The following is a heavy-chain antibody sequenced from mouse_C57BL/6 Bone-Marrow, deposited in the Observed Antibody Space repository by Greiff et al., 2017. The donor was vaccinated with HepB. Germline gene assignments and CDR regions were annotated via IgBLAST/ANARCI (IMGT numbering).Heavy chain of an antibody. CDR1: GYTFTSYG. CDR2: IYPRSGNT. CDR3: ARPNWDVGDAMDY. V-gene: IGHV1-81*01. Sequence: VQRVESGAELARPGASVKLSCKASGYTFTSYGISWVKQRTGQGLEWIGEIYPRSGNTYYNEKFKGKATLTADKSSSTAYMELRSLTSEDSAVYFCARPNWDVGDAMDYWGQGTSVTVSS. D-gene: IGHD4-1*01. J-gene: IGHJ4*01.